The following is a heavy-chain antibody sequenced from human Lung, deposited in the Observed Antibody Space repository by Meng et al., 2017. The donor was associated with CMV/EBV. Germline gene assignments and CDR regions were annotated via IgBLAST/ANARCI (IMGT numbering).Heavy chain of an antibody. CDR3: ARVAVGITSGDY. Sequence: EQLVQAGGEVKKTGAEVKVFCKACGDSFTNYDITWVRQDPGQGREWMGWINAYNGDTNYAQTLQGRITMTTDTTTSTAYMELRRLRYADMDVYYCARVAVGITSGDYWGQGTLVTVSS. CDR1: GDSFTNYD. V-gene: IGHV1-18*03. D-gene: IGHD1-26*01. CDR2: INAYNGDT. J-gene: IGHJ4*02.